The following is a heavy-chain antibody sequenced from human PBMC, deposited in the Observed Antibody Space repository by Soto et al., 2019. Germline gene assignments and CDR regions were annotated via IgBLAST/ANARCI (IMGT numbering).Heavy chain of an antibody. D-gene: IGHD2-15*01. CDR3: GKVLVGATGHTDSDS. V-gene: IGHV4-39*01. CDR2: IDYNGFT. J-gene: IGHJ4*02. Sequence: PXESLSLTFSVSGGSINSNYYYWGWIRQPPGKGLEWIGNIDYNGFTYYNPSLKSRVTVSKDTSKNQFSLKLTSVTAADTALYYCGKVLVGATGHTDSDSWGQGTLVTVSS. CDR1: GGSINSNYYY.